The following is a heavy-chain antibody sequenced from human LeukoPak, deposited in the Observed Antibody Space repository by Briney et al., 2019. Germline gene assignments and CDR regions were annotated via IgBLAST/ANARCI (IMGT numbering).Heavy chain of an antibody. D-gene: IGHD6-19*01. CDR1: GGSFSGYY. Sequence: SGTLSLTCAVYGGSFSGYYWSWIRQPPGKGLEWIGEINHSGSTNYNPSLKSRVTISVDTSKNQFSLKLSSVTAADTAVYYCARDEGSGWSYYWGQGTLVTVSS. CDR3: ARDEGSGWSYY. V-gene: IGHV4-34*01. CDR2: INHSGST. J-gene: IGHJ4*02.